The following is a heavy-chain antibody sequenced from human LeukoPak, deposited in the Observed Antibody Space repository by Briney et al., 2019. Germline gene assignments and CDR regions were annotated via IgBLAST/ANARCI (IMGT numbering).Heavy chain of an antibody. CDR1: GYTFTGYY. CDR3: ARDTRGYCSSTSCYLGLAGDYYYYMDV. D-gene: IGHD2-2*01. CDR2: IIPIFVTA. Sequence: ASVKVSCKASGYTFTGYYMHWGRQAPGQGLEWMGGIIPIFVTANYAQKFQGRVTITADESTSTAYTELSSLRSEDTAVYYCARDTRGYCSSTSCYLGLAGDYYYYMDVWGKGTTVTISS. V-gene: IGHV1-69*13. J-gene: IGHJ6*03.